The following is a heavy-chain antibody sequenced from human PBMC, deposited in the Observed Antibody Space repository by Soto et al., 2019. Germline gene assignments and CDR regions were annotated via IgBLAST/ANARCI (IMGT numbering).Heavy chain of an antibody. CDR1: GGSVSSGSYY. CDR3: ARYRTAEYSSSGNWFDP. CDR2: IYYSGST. J-gene: IGHJ5*02. Sequence: QVQLQESGPGLVKPSETLSLTCTVSGGSVSSGSYYWSWIRQPPGKGLEWIGYIYYSGSTNYNPSLKSRVTISVDTSKNQFSLKLSSVTAADTAVYYCARYRTAEYSSSGNWFDPWGQGTLVTVSS. D-gene: IGHD6-13*01. V-gene: IGHV4-61*01.